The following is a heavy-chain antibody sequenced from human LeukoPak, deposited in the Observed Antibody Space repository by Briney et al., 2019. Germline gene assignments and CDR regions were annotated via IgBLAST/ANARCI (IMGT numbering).Heavy chain of an antibody. V-gene: IGHV4-59*08. D-gene: IGHD5-12*01. CDR2: IYYSGST. CDR1: SGSISSYY. Sequence: SETLSLTCTVSSGSISSYYWSWIRQPPGKGLEWIGYIYYSGSTNYNPSLKSRVTISVDTSKNQFSLKLSSVTAADTAVYYCARHGGYSGYASPYYFDYWGQGTLVTVSS. J-gene: IGHJ4*02. CDR3: ARHGGYSGYASPYYFDY.